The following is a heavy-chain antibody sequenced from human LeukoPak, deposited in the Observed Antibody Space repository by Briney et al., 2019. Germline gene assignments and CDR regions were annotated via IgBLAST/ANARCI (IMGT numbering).Heavy chain of an antibody. CDR2: IYYSGST. D-gene: IGHD3-9*01. CDR1: GGSISSSSYY. J-gene: IGHJ5*02. Sequence: SETLSLTCTVSGGSISSSSYYWGWIRQPPGRGLEWIGSIYYSGSTYYNPSLKSRVTISVDTSKNQFSLKLSSVTAADTAVYYCARAGDELRYFDWSTNWFDPWGQGTLVTVSS. CDR3: ARAGDELRYFDWSTNWFDP. V-gene: IGHV4-39*07.